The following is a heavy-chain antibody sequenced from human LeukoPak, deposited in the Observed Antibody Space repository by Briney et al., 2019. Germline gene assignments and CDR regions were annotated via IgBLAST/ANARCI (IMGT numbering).Heavy chain of an antibody. CDR1: GFIFGDYA. D-gene: IGHD2-2*01. J-gene: IGHJ1*01. V-gene: IGHV3-49*04. Sequence: TGRSLRLSCTASGFIFGDYAMSWVRQAPGKGLEWLGFIRSKAYGGTTEYAASVKGRFTISRDDSKSIVYLQMTTLKTEDTAVYYCTRAAKYQLLRRTAEYLQHWGQGTLVTVSS. CDR2: IRSKAYGGTT. CDR3: TRAAKYQLLRRTAEYLQH.